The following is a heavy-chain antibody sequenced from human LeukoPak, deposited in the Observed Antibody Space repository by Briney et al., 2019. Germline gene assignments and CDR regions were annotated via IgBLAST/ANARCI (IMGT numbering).Heavy chain of an antibody. CDR2: ISGSGGST. CDR3: AKGPQNGA. Sequence: PGGSLRLSCAASGFTFNNYDMNWVRQAPGKGLEWVSGISGSGGSTYYADSVKGRFTISRDNSKNTLYLQMNSLRAEDTAVYYCAKGPQNGAWGQGTLVTVSS. CDR1: GFTFNNYD. J-gene: IGHJ5*02. V-gene: IGHV3-23*01. D-gene: IGHD2-8*01.